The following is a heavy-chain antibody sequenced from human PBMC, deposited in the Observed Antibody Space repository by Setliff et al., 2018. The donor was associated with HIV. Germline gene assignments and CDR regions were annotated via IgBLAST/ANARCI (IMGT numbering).Heavy chain of an antibody. CDR2: INHSGST. J-gene: IGHJ4*01. V-gene: IGHV4-34*01. D-gene: IGHD2-2*01. Sequence: LSETLSLTCAVYGGSFSGYYWSWIRQPPGKGLEWIGEINHSGSTNHNPSLKNRVTISVDTSKNQFSLRLSSVTSADTAVYYCARGVTSPFATGIWGHGTLVTVSS. CDR3: ARGVTSPFATGI. CDR1: GGSFSGYY.